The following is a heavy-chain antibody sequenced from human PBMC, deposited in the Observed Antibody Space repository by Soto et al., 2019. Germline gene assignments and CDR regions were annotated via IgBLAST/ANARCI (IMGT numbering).Heavy chain of an antibody. CDR1: GDSFSGYS. CDR3: ARDRMAVAGRYYYYGMDV. V-gene: IGHV4-34*01. J-gene: IGHJ6*02. CDR2: INHSGRN. Sequence: PSETLSLTCAVYGDSFSGYSWSWIRQSPGKGLEWIGDINHSGRNNFNPSLQSRVTMSVDTSKNQFSLSLSSVTAADTAMYYCARDRMAVAGRYYYYGMDVWGQGTTVTV. D-gene: IGHD6-19*01.